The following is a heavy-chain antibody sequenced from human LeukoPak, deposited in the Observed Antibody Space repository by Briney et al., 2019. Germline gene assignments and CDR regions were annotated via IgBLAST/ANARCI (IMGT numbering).Heavy chain of an antibody. Sequence: SETLSLTCTVFGGSISSSSYFWGWIRQPAGKGLEWIGSISHSGSTYYDPSLKSRITISVDTSKNQFSLKVRSVTAADTAVYYCARRITGTTSDSFDYWGQGILVTVCS. D-gene: IGHD1-20*01. V-gene: IGHV4-39*01. CDR2: ISHSGST. J-gene: IGHJ4*02. CDR3: ARRITGTTSDSFDY. CDR1: GGSISSSSYF.